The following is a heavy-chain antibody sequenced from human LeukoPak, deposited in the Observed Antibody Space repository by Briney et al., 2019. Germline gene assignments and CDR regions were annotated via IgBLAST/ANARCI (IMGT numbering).Heavy chain of an antibody. D-gene: IGHD3-22*01. Sequence: PGRSLRLSCAASGFTFSSYAMHWVRQAPGKGLEWVAVISYDGSNKYYADSVKGRFTISRDNSKNTLYLQMNSLRAEDTAVYYCARGANYYYDSSGYYGYFDYWGQGTLVTISS. CDR2: ISYDGSNK. V-gene: IGHV3-30-3*01. J-gene: IGHJ4*02. CDR3: ARGANYYYDSSGYYGYFDY. CDR1: GFTFSSYA.